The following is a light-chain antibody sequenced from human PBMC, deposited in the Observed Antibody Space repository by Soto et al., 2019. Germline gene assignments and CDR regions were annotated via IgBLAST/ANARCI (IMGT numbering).Light chain of an antibody. CDR3: SSYTGSSTYVV. V-gene: IGLV2-14*01. Sequence: QSALTQPASVSGSPGQSITIXCTGTSSDVGGYNYVSWYQQHPGKAPKLMIYDVNNRPSGVSNRFSGSKSGNTASLTISGLQAEDEADYYCSSYTGSSTYVVFGGGTKLTVL. CDR1: SSDVGGYNY. CDR2: DVN. J-gene: IGLJ2*01.